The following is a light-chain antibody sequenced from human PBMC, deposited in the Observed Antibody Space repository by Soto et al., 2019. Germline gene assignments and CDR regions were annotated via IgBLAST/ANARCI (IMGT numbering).Light chain of an antibody. CDR2: EVS. V-gene: IGLV2-14*01. J-gene: IGLJ3*02. Sequence: QSALTQPASVSGSPGQSITISCTGTSSDVGGYNYVSWYQQYPGKAPELIIYEVSNRPSGVYNRFSGSKSGNTASLTISGLQAEDEAYYYCSSWDRSLDNWMFGGGTKLTVL. CDR1: SSDVGGYNY. CDR3: SSWDRSLDNWM.